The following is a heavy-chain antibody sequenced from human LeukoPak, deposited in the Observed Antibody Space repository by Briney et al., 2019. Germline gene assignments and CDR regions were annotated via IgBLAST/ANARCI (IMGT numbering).Heavy chain of an antibody. CDR1: GFTFSSYA. Sequence: GRSLRLSCAASGFTFSSYAMHWVRQAPGKELEWVAVISYDGSNKYYADSVKGRFTISRDNSKNTLYLQMNSLRAEDTAVYYCARDSLPEWAAAAPGGMDVWGQGTTVTVSS. CDR2: ISYDGSNK. J-gene: IGHJ6*02. CDR3: ARDSLPEWAAAAPGGMDV. D-gene: IGHD6-13*01. V-gene: IGHV3-30-3*01.